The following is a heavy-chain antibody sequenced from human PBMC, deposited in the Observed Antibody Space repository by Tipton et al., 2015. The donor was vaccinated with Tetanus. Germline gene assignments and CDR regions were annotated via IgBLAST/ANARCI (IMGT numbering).Heavy chain of an antibody. V-gene: IGHV3-64D*08. CDR3: VKDLGIAVALAGAFDI. CDR1: GFTFSSYA. D-gene: IGHD6-19*01. J-gene: IGHJ3*02. CDR2: ISSNGGST. Sequence: SLRLSCSASGFTFSSYAMHWVRQAPGKGLEYVSAISSNGGSTYYADSVKGRFTISRDNSKNTLYLQMSSLRAEDTAVYYCVKDLGIAVALAGAFDIWGQGTMVTVSS.